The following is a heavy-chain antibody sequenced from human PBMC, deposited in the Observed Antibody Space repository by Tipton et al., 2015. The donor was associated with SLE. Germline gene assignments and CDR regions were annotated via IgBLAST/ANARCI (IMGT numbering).Heavy chain of an antibody. CDR1: GCSISRYY. CDR2: IYYSGTT. V-gene: IGHV4-59*01. D-gene: IGHD2/OR15-2a*01. J-gene: IGHJ4*02. CDR3: ARARRGTFYIHFNY. Sequence: GLVKPSENLSLTCTVSGCSISRYYWTWIRQPPGKGLEWIGYIYYSGTTNYNPSIKSRVSISVDTPKNQFSLKMNSVTAADKAVYYCARARRGTFYIHFNYLGQGTLVTVSS.